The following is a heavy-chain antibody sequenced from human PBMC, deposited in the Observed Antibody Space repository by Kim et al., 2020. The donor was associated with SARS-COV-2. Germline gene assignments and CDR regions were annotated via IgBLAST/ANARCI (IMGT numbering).Heavy chain of an antibody. CDR3: AKDTYSSSPSHWYFDL. Sequence: GSLRLSCAASGFSFSNYVMSWVRQAPGKGLEWGSSISGSGGSTYYADSVKGRFTISRDNSKNTLYLQINSLRAEDTAVYYCAKDTYSSSPSHWYFDLWG. CDR2: ISGSGGST. V-gene: IGHV3-23*01. D-gene: IGHD6-13*01. J-gene: IGHJ2*01. CDR1: GFSFSNYV.